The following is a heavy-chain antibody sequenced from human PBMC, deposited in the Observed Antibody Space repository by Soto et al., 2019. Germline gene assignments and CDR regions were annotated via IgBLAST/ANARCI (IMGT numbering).Heavy chain of an antibody. D-gene: IGHD1-26*01. J-gene: IGHJ4*02. CDR3: ARLRGAYLDIDL. Sequence: PGESLKISCKGSGYRISGQWIGWVRQTPGEGLQLMGVIYPADSDIRYSPSFQGHVTISADKSIGAAYLQWSSLKASDTAIYYCARLRGAYLDIDLWGQGALVTVSS. CDR2: IYPADSDI. CDR1: GYRISGQW. V-gene: IGHV5-51*01.